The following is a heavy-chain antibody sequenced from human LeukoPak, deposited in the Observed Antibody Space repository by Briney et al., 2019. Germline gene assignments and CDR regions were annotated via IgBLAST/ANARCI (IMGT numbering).Heavy chain of an antibody. V-gene: IGHV4-61*01. CDR3: ARGGVVVAATPFDY. CDR2: IYYSGST. J-gene: IGHJ4*02. D-gene: IGHD2-15*01. CDR1: GGSVSSGSYY. Sequence: SETLSLTCTVSGGSVSSGSYYWSWIRQPPGKGLEWIGYIYYSGSTNYNPSLKSRVTISVDTSKNQFSLRLSSVTAADTVVYYCARGGVVVAATPFDYWGQGTLVTASS.